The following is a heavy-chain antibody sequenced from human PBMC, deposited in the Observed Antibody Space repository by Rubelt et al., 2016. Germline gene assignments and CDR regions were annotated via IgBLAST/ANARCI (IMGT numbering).Heavy chain of an antibody. CDR1: GYTFINYY. D-gene: IGHD5-24*01. Sequence: QVQLVQSGAEVKKPGASLKLSCRASGYTFINYYMHWVRQAPGQGLEWMGIINPSGGATSYAEQFHGRLTITRDTSTSTVYMELSSLRSDDTAVYYCARGAHLDGYNWRGKGDYWGLGTLVTVSS. CDR3: ARGAHLDGYNWRGKGDY. J-gene: IGHJ4*02. CDR2: INPSGGAT. V-gene: IGHV1-46*03.